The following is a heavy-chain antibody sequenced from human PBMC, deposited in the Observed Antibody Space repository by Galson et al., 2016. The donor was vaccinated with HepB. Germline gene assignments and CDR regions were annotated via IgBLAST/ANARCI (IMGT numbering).Heavy chain of an antibody. D-gene: IGHD4-17*01. Sequence: SLRLSCAASGFTFSSSAMHWVRQAPGKGLEWVAVISKDGRNKYYADSVGGRFTVSRDNSNNTLSIQMNTLRAEDPAVYYCARRGPRHGRAPRHGDYDYFDSWGQGTLVTISS. CDR1: GFTFSSSA. CDR3: ARRGPRHGRAPRHGDYDYFDS. CDR2: ISKDGRNK. V-gene: IGHV3-30*04. J-gene: IGHJ4*02.